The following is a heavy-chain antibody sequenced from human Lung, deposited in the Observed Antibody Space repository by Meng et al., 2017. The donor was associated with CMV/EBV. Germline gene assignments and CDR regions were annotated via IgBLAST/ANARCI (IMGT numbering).Heavy chain of an antibody. J-gene: IGHJ6*02. Sequence: GGSXRLXCAASGFXFSSYSMNWVRQAPGKGLEWVSSISSSGTYIYYADSVKGRFTISRDNAQNSLYLQMNSLRAEDTAVYYCARDVSPRSSAYFAIYYFYALDVWXQGTTVTVSS. CDR3: ARDVSPRSSAYFAIYYFYALDV. V-gene: IGHV3-21*01. CDR1: GFXFSSYS. D-gene: IGHD2-21*01. CDR2: ISSSGTYI.